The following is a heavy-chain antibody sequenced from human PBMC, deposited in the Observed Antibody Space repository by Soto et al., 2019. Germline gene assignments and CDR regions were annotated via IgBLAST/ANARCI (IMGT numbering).Heavy chain of an antibody. J-gene: IGHJ4*02. D-gene: IGHD5-18*01. CDR3: ATEIAAKQGPFDK. Sequence: EVQVLESGGGLAQPGGSLRLSCVVSVFPFGANAITCVRQAPGKGLEWVSGLSNTGRRTYYGDSVKGRFTISRDNYENTVSLQMNSLSVEDTTIYYCATEIAAKQGPFDKWCKATLVTVSS. CDR1: VFPFGANA. CDR2: LSNTGRRT. V-gene: IGHV3-23*01.